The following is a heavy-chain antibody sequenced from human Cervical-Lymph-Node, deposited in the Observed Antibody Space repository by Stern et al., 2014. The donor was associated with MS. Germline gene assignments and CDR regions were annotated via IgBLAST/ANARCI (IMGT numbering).Heavy chain of an antibody. D-gene: IGHD3-22*01. J-gene: IGHJ6*02. CDR1: GFTFGRHT. V-gene: IGHV3-30*04. Sequence: QVQLVQSGGGVVQPGRSLRVSCAASGFTFGRHTMHWVRQAPGKGLDWVASISDDGRKSDYADSVKGRFTIFRDNSKKTLYLQVNSLRPEDTAVYYCVKAPMTVAVMSGGMDVWGQGTTVSVSS. CDR3: VKAPMTVAVMSGGMDV. CDR2: ISDDGRKS.